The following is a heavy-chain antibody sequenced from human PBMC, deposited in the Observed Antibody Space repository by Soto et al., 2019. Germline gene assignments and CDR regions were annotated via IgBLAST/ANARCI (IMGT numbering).Heavy chain of an antibody. V-gene: IGHV4-59*01. CDR2: IYYSGST. CDR3: ARGDYGDYLGWFDP. Sequence: SETLSLTCTVSGGSISSYYWSWIRQPPGKGLEWIGYIYYSGSTNYNPSLKSRVTISVDTSKNQFSLKLSSVTAADTAVYYCARGDYGDYLGWFDPWGQGTLVTVSS. D-gene: IGHD4-17*01. J-gene: IGHJ5*02. CDR1: GGSISSYY.